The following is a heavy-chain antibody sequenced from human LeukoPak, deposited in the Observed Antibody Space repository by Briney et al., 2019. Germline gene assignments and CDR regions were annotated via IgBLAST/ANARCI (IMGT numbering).Heavy chain of an antibody. CDR1: GYTFTSYD. V-gene: IGHV1-8*01. D-gene: IGHD6-13*01. CDR3: ARVRGSSWLYDY. CDR2: MNPNSGNT. J-gene: IGHJ4*02. Sequence: ASVKVSCKASGYTFTSYDINWVRQATGQGLEWMGWMNPNSGNTGYAQKFQGRVTMTRNTSISTAYMELSSLRSEDTAVYYCARVRGSSWLYDYWGQGTLVTVSS.